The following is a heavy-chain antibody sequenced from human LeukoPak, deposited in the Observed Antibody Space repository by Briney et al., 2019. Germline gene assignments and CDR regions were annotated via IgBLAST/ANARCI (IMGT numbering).Heavy chain of an antibody. Sequence: GGSLRLSCAASGFTFSSYAMSWVRQAPGKGLEWVSAISGSGGSTYYADSVKGRFTISRDNSKNTLYLQMNSLRAEDTAVYYCAKDSSSQNRRPDAFDIWGQGTMVTVSS. D-gene: IGHD6-13*01. CDR2: ISGSGGST. J-gene: IGHJ3*02. CDR3: AKDSSSQNRRPDAFDI. CDR1: GFTFSSYA. V-gene: IGHV3-23*01.